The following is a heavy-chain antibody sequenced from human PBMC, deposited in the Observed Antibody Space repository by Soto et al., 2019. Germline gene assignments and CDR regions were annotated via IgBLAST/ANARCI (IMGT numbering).Heavy chain of an antibody. V-gene: IGHV1-18*01. CDR2: ISTYNGNT. J-gene: IGHJ4*02. D-gene: IGHD3-10*01. CDR3: ARDSDGSGSYYTDY. CDR1: GYIFIGYG. Sequence: ASVKVSCKGSGYIFIGYGISWVRQAPGQGLEWMGRISTYNGNTNYAQKLQGRVTMTTDTSTSTAYMELRSLRSDDTAVYYCARDSDGSGSYYTDYWGPGTMLTVYS.